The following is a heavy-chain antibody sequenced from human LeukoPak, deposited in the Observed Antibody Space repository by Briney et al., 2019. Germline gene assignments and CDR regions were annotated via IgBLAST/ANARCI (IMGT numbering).Heavy chain of an antibody. D-gene: IGHD5-12*01. CDR1: GGTFSSNA. Sequence: SVTVSCKASGGTFSSNAITWVRQAPGQGLEWMGGIIPIFRTTNYAQKFQGRVTITADKSTSTAYMELSSLRSEDTAAYYCAKGHLGDGYDRPSAFDIWGQGTMVTVSS. J-gene: IGHJ3*02. V-gene: IGHV1-69*06. CDR3: AKGHLGDGYDRPSAFDI. CDR2: IIPIFRTT.